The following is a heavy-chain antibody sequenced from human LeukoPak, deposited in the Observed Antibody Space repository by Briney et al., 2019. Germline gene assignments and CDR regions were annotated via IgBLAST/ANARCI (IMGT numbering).Heavy chain of an antibody. D-gene: IGHD6-19*01. CDR1: GFTFSSYA. CDR3: ARGAYSRGWTTFDY. CDR2: ISYNGSDK. V-gene: IGHV3-30*04. J-gene: IGHJ4*02. Sequence: GGPLRLSCAASGFTFSSYAMHWVRQAPGKGLVWVALISYNGSDKYYIDSVKGRFTISRDNSKNTLYVQMNSLRAEDTAVYYCARGAYSRGWTTFDYWGQGILVTVSS.